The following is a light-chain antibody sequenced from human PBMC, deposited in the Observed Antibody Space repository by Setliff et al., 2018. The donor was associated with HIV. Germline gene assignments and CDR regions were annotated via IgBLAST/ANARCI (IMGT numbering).Light chain of an antibody. J-gene: IGKJ4*01. Sequence: DIVLTQSPDSVALSLGERATIKCKSSQTVLNKSNNKNYIAWYQQKPGQPPKLLIYWASTRESGVPARFRGSGSGADFALTISGLQAEDVAVYYCQQYYSTPSFGGGTKVDIK. CDR3: QQYYSTPS. CDR2: WAS. CDR1: QTVLNKSNNKNY. V-gene: IGKV4-1*01.